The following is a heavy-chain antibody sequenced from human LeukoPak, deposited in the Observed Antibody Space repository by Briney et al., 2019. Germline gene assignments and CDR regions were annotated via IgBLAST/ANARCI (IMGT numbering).Heavy chain of an antibody. Sequence: SETLSLTCAVYGGSFSGYYWSWIRQPPGKGLEWIGEINHSGSTNYNPSLKSRVTISVDTSKNQFSLKLSSVTAADTAVYYCARGARDIAAAGTIFDYWGQGTLVTVSS. D-gene: IGHD6-13*01. CDR3: ARGARDIAAAGTIFDY. J-gene: IGHJ4*02. CDR2: INHSGST. CDR1: GGSFSGYY. V-gene: IGHV4-34*01.